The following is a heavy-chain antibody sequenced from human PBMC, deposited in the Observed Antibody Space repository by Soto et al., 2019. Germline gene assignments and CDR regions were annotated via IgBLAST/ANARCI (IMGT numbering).Heavy chain of an antibody. Sequence: PGGSLRLSCAASGFTFSSYAMHWVRQAPGKGLEWVAVISYDGSNKYYADSVKGRFTISRDNSKNTLYLQMNSLRAEDTAVYYCASTETEEQQLVNYYYYGMDVWGQGTTVTVSS. D-gene: IGHD6-13*01. CDR1: GFTFSSYA. V-gene: IGHV3-30-3*01. CDR2: ISYDGSNK. J-gene: IGHJ6*02. CDR3: ASTETEEQQLVNYYYYGMDV.